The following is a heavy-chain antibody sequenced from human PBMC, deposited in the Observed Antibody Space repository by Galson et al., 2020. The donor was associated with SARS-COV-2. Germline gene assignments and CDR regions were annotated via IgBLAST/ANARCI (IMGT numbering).Heavy chain of an antibody. Sequence: GESLKISCAASGFIFGDYGMTWVRQVPGKGLEWVSGINWSGGTTVYADPVKGRFTISRDNAKNSLYLQMSSLRVEDTAFYYCARKDYYGSGNDVCGQGTTVTVSS. CDR1: GFIFGDYG. D-gene: IGHD3-10*01. J-gene: IGHJ6*02. CDR3: ARKDYYGSGNDV. CDR2: INWSGGTT. V-gene: IGHV3-20*04.